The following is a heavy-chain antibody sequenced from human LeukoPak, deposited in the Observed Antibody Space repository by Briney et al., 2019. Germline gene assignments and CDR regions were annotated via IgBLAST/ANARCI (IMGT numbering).Heavy chain of an antibody. D-gene: IGHD3-3*01. Sequence: GGFLRLSCAASGFTFSSYAMTWVRQAPGKGLEWVSTISGSGDTTYPTDSVKGRFTISRDNSKNTLYLQMNSLRAEDTAVYYCAKDAQKYYDFWSGPYAFDIWGQGTMVTVSS. CDR3: AKDAQKYYDFWSGPYAFDI. CDR1: GFTFSSYA. CDR2: ISGSGDTT. V-gene: IGHV3-23*01. J-gene: IGHJ3*02.